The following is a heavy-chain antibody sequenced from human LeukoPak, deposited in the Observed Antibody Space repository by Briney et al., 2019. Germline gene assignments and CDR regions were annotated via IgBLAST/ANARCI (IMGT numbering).Heavy chain of an antibody. D-gene: IGHD3-10*01. CDR3: ARHDLKVGGIDY. J-gene: IGHJ4*02. CDR2: INHSGST. Sequence: TSETLSLTCAVYGGSFSGYYWSWIRQPPGKGLEWIGEINHSGSTNYNPSLMSRVTISVDTSKNQFSLKLSSVTAADTAVYYCARHDLKVGGIDYWGQGTLVTVSS. CDR1: GGSFSGYY. V-gene: IGHV4-34*01.